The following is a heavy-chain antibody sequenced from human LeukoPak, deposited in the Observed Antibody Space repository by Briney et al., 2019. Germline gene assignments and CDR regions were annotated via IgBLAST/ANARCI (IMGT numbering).Heavy chain of an antibody. CDR1: GFNFDHYA. D-gene: IGHD2-2*01. CDR3: AAPGVPAATYYFDY. J-gene: IGHJ4*02. CDR2: ISFDGDIK. Sequence: GGSLRLSCVASGFNFDHYAMHWVRQTPGKGLEWVAVISFDGDIKFDADSVKGRFTVSRDNSKNTVYLQMNSLRAEDTAVYYCAAPGVPAATYYFDYWGQGTLVTVSS. V-gene: IGHV3-30-3*02.